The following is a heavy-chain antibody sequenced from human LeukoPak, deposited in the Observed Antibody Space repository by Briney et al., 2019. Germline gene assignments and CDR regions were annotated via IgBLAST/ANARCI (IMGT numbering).Heavy chain of an antibody. V-gene: IGHV1-2*02. D-gene: IGHD3-10*01. J-gene: IGHJ5*02. CDR3: ATNILVRDIINWFDP. CDR2: IKPNSGDT. Sequence: KPGASVKVSCKASGYSFADYYMHWVRQAPGQGLEWMGWIKPNSGDTTYAQKFKVRVIITRDTSTGTTDMELSSLRYDDRAVYYCATNILVRDIINWFDPWGQGTLVTVSS. CDR1: GYSFADYY.